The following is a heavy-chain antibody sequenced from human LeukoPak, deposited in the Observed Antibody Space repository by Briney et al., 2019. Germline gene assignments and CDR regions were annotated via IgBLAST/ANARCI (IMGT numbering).Heavy chain of an antibody. Sequence: GRSLRLSCPASGFTFRSYGLHWVRQAPGRGLEWVAVISHDGSHEYYADSVKGRFSISRDNSKDTLFLQINSLKTEDTAVYFCARAGALMEQIVVVTLDCWGQGTLVTVSS. CDR1: GFTFRSYG. D-gene: IGHD1-26*01. V-gene: IGHV3-30*03. CDR2: ISHDGSHE. J-gene: IGHJ4*02. CDR3: ARAGALMEQIVVVTLDC.